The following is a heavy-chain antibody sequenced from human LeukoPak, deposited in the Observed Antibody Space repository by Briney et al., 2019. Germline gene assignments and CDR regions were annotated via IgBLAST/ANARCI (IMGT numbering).Heavy chain of an antibody. V-gene: IGHV4-31*03. CDR2: IYYSGST. Sequence: PSQTLSLTCTVSGGSITSGGYYWSWIRQHPGKGLEWIGYIYYSGSTYYNPSLKSRVTISVNTSKNHFSLKLSSVTAADTAVYYCATNIGPLPPTAFQSHQGYYFDYWGQGTLVTVSS. J-gene: IGHJ4*02. CDR3: ATNIGPLPPTAFQSHQGYYFDY. D-gene: IGHD1-14*01. CDR1: GGSITSGGYY.